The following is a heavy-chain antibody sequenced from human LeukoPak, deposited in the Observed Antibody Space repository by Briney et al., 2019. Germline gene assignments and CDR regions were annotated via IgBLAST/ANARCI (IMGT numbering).Heavy chain of an antibody. CDR1: GGSISSYY. CDR2: IYYSGST. Sequence: PSETLSLTCTVSGGSISSYYWSWIRQPPGKGLEWIGYIYYSGSTNYNPSLKSRVTISVDTSKNQFSLKLSSVTAADTAVYYCASLYSYGPGDYWGQGTLVTVSS. V-gene: IGHV4-59*12. J-gene: IGHJ4*02. D-gene: IGHD5-18*01. CDR3: ASLYSYGPGDY.